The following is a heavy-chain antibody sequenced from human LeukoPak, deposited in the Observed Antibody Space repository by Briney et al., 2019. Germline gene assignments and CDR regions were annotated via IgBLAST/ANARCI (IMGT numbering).Heavy chain of an antibody. CDR1: GFTFSGYS. CDR2: ISSSSIYI. D-gene: IGHD3-22*01. CDR3: ARMYYHDSSDYYWAPDY. J-gene: IGHJ4*02. Sequence: GGSLRLSCAASGFTFSGYSMNWVRQAPGKGLEWVSSISSSSIYIYYADSVKGRFTISRDNAKNTLYLQMNSLRAEDTAVYFCARMYYHDSSDYYWAPDYWGQGTLVTVSS. V-gene: IGHV3-21*01.